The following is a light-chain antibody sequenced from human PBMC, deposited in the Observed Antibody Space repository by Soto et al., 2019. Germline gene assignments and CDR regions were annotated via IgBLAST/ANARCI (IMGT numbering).Light chain of an antibody. CDR2: EVS. J-gene: IGLJ1*01. V-gene: IGLV2-14*01. CDR3: SSYRSSTPYV. CDR1: SSDIGGYNY. Sequence: QSALTQPASVSGSPGQSITISCTGTSSDIGGYNYVSWYQQHPGKAPKLIIYEVSNRPSGVSNRFSGSKSGNTASLTISGLQAEDEADYYCSSYRSSTPYVFGAGTKVTVL.